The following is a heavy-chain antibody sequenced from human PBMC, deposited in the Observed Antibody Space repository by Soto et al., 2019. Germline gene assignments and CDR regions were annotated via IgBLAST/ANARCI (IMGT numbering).Heavy chain of an antibody. CDR3: ARHEYYYDSSGYYSTYYYGMDV. Sequence: PSETLSLTCAVYGGSFSGYYWSWIRQPPGKGLEWIGEINHSGSTYSNPSLKSRVTISVDTSKNQFSLKLSSVTAADTAVYYCARHEYYYDSSGYYSTYYYGMDVWGQGTTVTVSS. J-gene: IGHJ6*02. D-gene: IGHD3-22*01. CDR2: INHSGST. V-gene: IGHV4-34*01. CDR1: GGSFSGYY.